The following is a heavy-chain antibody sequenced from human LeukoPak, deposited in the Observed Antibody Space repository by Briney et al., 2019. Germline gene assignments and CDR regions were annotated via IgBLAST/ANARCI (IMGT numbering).Heavy chain of an antibody. CDR2: IYPSGNT. J-gene: IGHJ3*02. CDR3: ARAPRGGVTMVRGVADAFDI. D-gene: IGHD3-10*01. CDR1: GGSISSKNW. Sequence: SETLSLTCAVSGGSISSKNWWSWVRQPPGKGLEWIGEIYPSGNTNYNPSLKSRVTISIDKSQNQFSLKLSSVTAADTAVYYCARAPRGGVTMVRGVADAFDIWGQGTMVTVSS. V-gene: IGHV4-4*02.